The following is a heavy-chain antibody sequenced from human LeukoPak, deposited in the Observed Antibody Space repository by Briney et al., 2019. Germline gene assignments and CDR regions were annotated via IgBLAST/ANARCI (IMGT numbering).Heavy chain of an antibody. J-gene: IGHJ5*02. CDR3: ARDLSGYAPDNWFDP. V-gene: IGHV3-74*01. CDR1: GLTFNTYW. Sequence: PGGSLRLSCLASGLTFNTYWMHWVRQVPGKGPVWVSRINPDGSVTWDADSVRGRFIISRDNAKNSLYLQMNSLRAEDTAVYYCARDLSGYAPDNWFDPWGQGTLVTVSS. D-gene: IGHD5-12*01. CDR2: INPDGSVT.